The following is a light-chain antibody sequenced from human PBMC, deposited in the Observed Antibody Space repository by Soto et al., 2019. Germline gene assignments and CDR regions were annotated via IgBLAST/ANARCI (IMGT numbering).Light chain of an antibody. CDR2: GAS. CDR1: QSVDID. CDR3: QQYRGWPRT. Sequence: EIVLTQSPGTLSVSPGERVTLSCRASQSVDIDLAWYQQKPGQAPRLLISGASTRATDMPGRFRGSGAGAEFTLTISSLQSEDSAVYYCQQYRGWPRTFGQGTKVEIK. J-gene: IGKJ1*01. V-gene: IGKV3D-15*01.